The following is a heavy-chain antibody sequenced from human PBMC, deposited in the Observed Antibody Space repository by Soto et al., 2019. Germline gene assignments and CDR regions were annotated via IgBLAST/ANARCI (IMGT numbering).Heavy chain of an antibody. CDR1: GFTFTSSA. CDR3: AAVHGSGSYRYYGMDV. Sequence: SVKVSCKASGFTFTSSAMQWVRQARGQRLEWIGWIVVGSGNTNYAQKFQERVTITRDMSTSTAYMELSSLRSEDTAVYYCAAVHGSGSYRYYGMDVWGQGTTVTVSS. V-gene: IGHV1-58*02. D-gene: IGHD3-10*01. CDR2: IVVGSGNT. J-gene: IGHJ6*02.